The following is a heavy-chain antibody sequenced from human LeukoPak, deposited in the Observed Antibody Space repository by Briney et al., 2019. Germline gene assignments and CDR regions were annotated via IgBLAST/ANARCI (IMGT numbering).Heavy chain of an antibody. D-gene: IGHD4/OR15-4a*01. CDR3: AKGVARFGYGALLDY. Sequence: GGSLRLSCAASGFTFRSYIMTWVRQAPGKGLEWVSTIINRDGTTYYADSVRGRFTISRDNYKNTLYLQMNSLRTEDTAVYYCAKGVARFGYGALLDYWGQGTLVTVSS. CDR2: IINRDGTT. J-gene: IGHJ4*02. V-gene: IGHV3-23*01. CDR1: GFTFRSYI.